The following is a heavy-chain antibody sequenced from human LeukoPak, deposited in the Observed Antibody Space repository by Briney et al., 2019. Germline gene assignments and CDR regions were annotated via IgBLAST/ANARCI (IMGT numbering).Heavy chain of an antibody. CDR2: IYYSGST. CDR3: ARGPSGYHNT. J-gene: IGHJ4*02. Sequence: ASETLSLTCTVSGGSISSSSYYWGWIRQPPGKGLEWIGSIYYSGSTYYNPSLKGRVTISVDTSKNQFSLKLSSVTAADTAVYYCARGPSGYHNTGGQGTLVTVSS. V-gene: IGHV4-39*01. D-gene: IGHD5-12*01. CDR1: GGSISSSSYY.